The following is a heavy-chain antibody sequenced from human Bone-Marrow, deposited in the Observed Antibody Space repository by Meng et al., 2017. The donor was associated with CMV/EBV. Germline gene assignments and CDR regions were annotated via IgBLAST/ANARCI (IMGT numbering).Heavy chain of an antibody. CDR1: GYTFTSYV. V-gene: IGHV1-18*01. Sequence: ASVKVSCKASGYTFTSYVISWVRQAPGQGLEWMGWISAYNGNTNYAQKLQGRVTMTTDTSTSTAYMELRSLRSDDTAVYYCARAGYCSSTSCYRVDLYYYGMDVWGQGTTVTVSS. J-gene: IGHJ6*02. CDR3: ARAGYCSSTSCYRVDLYYYGMDV. D-gene: IGHD2-2*02. CDR2: ISAYNGNT.